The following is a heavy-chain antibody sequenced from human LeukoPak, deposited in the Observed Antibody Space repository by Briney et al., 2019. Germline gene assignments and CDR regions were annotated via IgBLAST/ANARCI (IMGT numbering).Heavy chain of an antibody. CDR1: GGSISSGGYS. D-gene: IGHD3-10*01. J-gene: IGHJ3*02. Sequence: SETLSLTCAVSGGSISSGGYSWSWIRQPPGKGLEWIGCIYHSGSTYYNPSLKSRVTISVDRSKNQFSLKLSSVTAADTAVYYCARANPMVRGVIAAFDIWGQGTMVTVSS. V-gene: IGHV4-30-2*01. CDR2: IYHSGST. CDR3: ARANPMVRGVIAAFDI.